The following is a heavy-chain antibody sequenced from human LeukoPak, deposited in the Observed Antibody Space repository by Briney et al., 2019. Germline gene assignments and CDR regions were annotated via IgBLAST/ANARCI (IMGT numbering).Heavy chain of an antibody. D-gene: IGHD3-22*01. J-gene: IGHJ4*02. Sequence: NPGGSLRLSCAASGFTFSSYSMNWVRQAPGKGLEWVSSISSSSSYIYYADSVKGRFTISRDNSKNTLILQMNSLRAEDTAVYYCARDLTYYYDSSSANYFDYWGQGTLVTVSS. CDR3: ARDLTYYYDSSSANYFDY. CDR1: GFTFSSYS. V-gene: IGHV3-21*01. CDR2: ISSSSSYI.